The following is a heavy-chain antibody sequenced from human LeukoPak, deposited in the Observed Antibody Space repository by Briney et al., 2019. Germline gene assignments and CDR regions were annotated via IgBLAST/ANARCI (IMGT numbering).Heavy chain of an antibody. CDR2: ISGSGGGT. Sequence: QSGGSLRLSCAASGFTFSRYAMSWVRQAPGKGLEWVSVISGSGGGTYYADSVKGRFTISRDNAENSLYLQLSSLRDEDTAVYYCARGASIRISVGGTLSHWGQGALLTVS. CDR1: GFTFSRYA. V-gene: IGHV3-23*01. J-gene: IGHJ4*02. CDR3: ARGASIRISVGGTLSH. D-gene: IGHD6-19*01.